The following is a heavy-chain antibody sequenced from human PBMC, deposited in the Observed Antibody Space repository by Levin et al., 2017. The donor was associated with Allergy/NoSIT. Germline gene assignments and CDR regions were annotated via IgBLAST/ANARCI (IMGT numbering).Heavy chain of an antibody. CDR1: GFTFSSYG. Sequence: PGGSLRLSCAASGFTFSSYGMHWVRQAPGKGLEWVAVIWYDGSNKYYADSVKGRFTISRDNSKNTLYLQMNSLRAEDTAVYYCARAYYYDSSGYYGGFDYWGQGTLVTVSS. J-gene: IGHJ4*02. V-gene: IGHV3-33*01. D-gene: IGHD3-22*01. CDR2: IWYDGSNK. CDR3: ARAYYYDSSGYYGGFDY.